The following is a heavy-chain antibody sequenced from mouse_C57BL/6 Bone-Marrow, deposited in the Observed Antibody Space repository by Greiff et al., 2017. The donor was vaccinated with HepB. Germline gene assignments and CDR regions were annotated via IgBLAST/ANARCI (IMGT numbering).Heavy chain of an antibody. CDR2: IHPNSGST. CDR1: GYTFTSYW. J-gene: IGHJ3*01. Sequence: QVQLQQPGAELVKPGASVKLSCKASGYTFTSYWMHWVKQRPGQGLEWIGMIHPNSGSTNYNEKFKSKATLTVDKSSSTAYMQLSSLTSEDSAVYYCARSYYGSGVLAYWGQGTLVTVSA. V-gene: IGHV1-64*01. CDR3: ARSYYGSGVLAY. D-gene: IGHD1-1*01.